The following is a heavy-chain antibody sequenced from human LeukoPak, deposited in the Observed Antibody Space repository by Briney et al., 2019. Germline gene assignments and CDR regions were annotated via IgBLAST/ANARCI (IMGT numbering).Heavy chain of an antibody. J-gene: IGHJ4*02. CDR1: GFTFGDYA. V-gene: IGHV3-49*03. Sequence: GGSLRLSCTASGFTFGDYAMSWFRQAPGKGLEWVGFIRSKAYGGTTEYAASVKGRFTISRDDSKSIAYLQMNSLKTEDTAVYYCTRSGGAYCGGDCPEFDYWGQGTLVTVSS. D-gene: IGHD2-21*02. CDR3: TRSGGAYCGGDCPEFDY. CDR2: IRSKAYGGTT.